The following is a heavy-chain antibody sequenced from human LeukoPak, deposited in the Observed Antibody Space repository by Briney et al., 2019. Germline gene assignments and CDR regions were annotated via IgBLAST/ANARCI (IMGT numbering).Heavy chain of an antibody. CDR2: IYHSGSA. J-gene: IGHJ4*02. Sequence: SETLSLTCAVSGGSISSSNWWSWVRQPPGKGLEWIGEIYHSGSANYNPSLKSRVTISVDKSKNQFSLKLSSVTAADTAVYYCAHLGASGYFDYWGQGTLVTVSS. CDR3: AHLGASGYFDY. CDR1: GGSISSSNW. V-gene: IGHV4-4*02. D-gene: IGHD2-8*02.